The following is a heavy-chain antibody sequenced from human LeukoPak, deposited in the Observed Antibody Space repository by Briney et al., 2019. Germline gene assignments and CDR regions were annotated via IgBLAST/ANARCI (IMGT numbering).Heavy chain of an antibody. Sequence: GESLKSACKGSGYSFTSYWIGWVRQMPGKGLEWMGIIYPGDSDTRYSPSFQGQVTISADKSISTAYLQWSSLKASDTAMYYCARALWTYAFDIWGQGTMVTVSS. D-gene: IGHD3-10*01. CDR1: GYSFTSYW. J-gene: IGHJ3*02. CDR2: IYPGDSDT. V-gene: IGHV5-51*01. CDR3: ARALWTYAFDI.